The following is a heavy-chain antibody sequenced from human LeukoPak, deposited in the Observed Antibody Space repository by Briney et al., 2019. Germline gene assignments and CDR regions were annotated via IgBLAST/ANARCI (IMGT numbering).Heavy chain of an antibody. Sequence: ASVKVSCKASGGTFSSYAISWVRQAPGQGLEWMGGIIPIFGTANYAQKFQGRVTITVDESTSTAYMELSSLRSEDTAVYYCARERGYDFWSGGRLDYWGQGTLVTVSS. CDR2: IIPIFGTA. J-gene: IGHJ4*02. CDR1: GGTFSSYA. CDR3: ARERGYDFWSGGRLDY. V-gene: IGHV1-69*13. D-gene: IGHD3-3*01.